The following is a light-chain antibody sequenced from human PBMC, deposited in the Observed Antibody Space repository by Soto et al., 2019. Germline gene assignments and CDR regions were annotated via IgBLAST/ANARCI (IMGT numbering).Light chain of an antibody. V-gene: IGLV2-8*01. Sequence: QSALTQPPSASGSPGQSVTISCTGTSSDVGGYKYVSWYQQYPGKAPKLMIFEVSQRPSGVPDRFSGSKSGNTASLTVSGLQAEDEADYYCSSYAGSNSYVFGTGTKVTVL. J-gene: IGLJ1*01. CDR1: SSDVGGYKY. CDR3: SSYAGSNSYV. CDR2: EVS.